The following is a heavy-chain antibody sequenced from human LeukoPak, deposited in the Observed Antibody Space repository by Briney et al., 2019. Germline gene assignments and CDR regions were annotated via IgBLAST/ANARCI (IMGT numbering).Heavy chain of an antibody. J-gene: IGHJ4*02. CDR1: GASISSSYY. CDR3: VRHIAMGSPLYD. V-gene: IGHV4-39*01. CDR2: IYFRGGT. D-gene: IGHD6-13*01. Sequence: SETLSLTCTVSGASISSSYYWGWIRQSPGKGLEWIASIYFRGGTYYNPSLKSRVTISVDATKNVCSLKLTSVAAAEMAVYYCVRHIAMGSPLYDWGQGTLVTVSA.